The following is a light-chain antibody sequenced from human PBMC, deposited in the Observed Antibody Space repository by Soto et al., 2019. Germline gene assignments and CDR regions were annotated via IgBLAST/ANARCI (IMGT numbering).Light chain of an antibody. J-gene: IGKJ1*01. CDR1: QSISSW. CDR3: QQYNSYSWT. CDR2: DAS. V-gene: IGKV1-5*01. Sequence: DSPMPQYPATLYASDSNRVTITCRASQSISSWLAWYQQKPGKAPKLLIYDASSLESGVPSRFSGSGSGTEFTLTISSLQPDDFATYYCQQYNSYSWTSGQGAKA.